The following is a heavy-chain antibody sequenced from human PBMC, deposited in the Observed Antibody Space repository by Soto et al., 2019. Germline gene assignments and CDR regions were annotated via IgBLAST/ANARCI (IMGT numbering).Heavy chain of an antibody. CDR1: GFAFISYE. CDR2: IRSSGSTT. J-gene: IGHJ4*02. CDR3: ARLGTYFDY. D-gene: IGHD7-27*01. Sequence: PRGSLRLSCAASGFAFISYEMSLFRQAPGKWLEWVSYIRSSGSTTYYADSVKGRFTISRDNAKNSLNLQMNSLRAEDTAVYYCARLGTYFDYWGQGALVTVSS. V-gene: IGHV3-48*03.